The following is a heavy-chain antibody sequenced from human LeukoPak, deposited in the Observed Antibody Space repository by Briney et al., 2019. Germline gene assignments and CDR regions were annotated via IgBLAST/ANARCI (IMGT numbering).Heavy chain of an antibody. CDR1: GGTFSSYA. V-gene: IGHV1-69*04. Sequence: GASVKVSCKASGGTFSSYAISWVRQAPGQGLEWMGRIIPILGIANYAQKFQGRVTVTADKSTSTAYMELSSLRSEDTAVYYCARDPLCSGGSCYLTYYFDYWGQGTLVTVSS. D-gene: IGHD2-15*01. CDR3: ARDPLCSGGSCYLTYYFDY. J-gene: IGHJ4*02. CDR2: IIPILGIA.